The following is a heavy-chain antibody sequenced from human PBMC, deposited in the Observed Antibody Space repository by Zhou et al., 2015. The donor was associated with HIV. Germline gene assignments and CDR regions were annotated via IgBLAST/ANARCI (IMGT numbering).Heavy chain of an antibody. V-gene: IGHV1-69*17. Sequence: VQLVQSGTEVKKPGSSVKVSCKASGGTFSGSDISWVRQAPGQGLEWMGGIIPMFDIESHAQKFRGRLTLTADKSTGAAYMELSSLRSEDAAVYYCARDRPLEMATISGVVLDAFDIWGQGTMVTVSS. D-gene: IGHD5-24*01. CDR1: GGTFSGSD. J-gene: IGHJ3*02. CDR3: ARDRPLEMATISGVVLDAFDI. CDR2: IIPMFDIE.